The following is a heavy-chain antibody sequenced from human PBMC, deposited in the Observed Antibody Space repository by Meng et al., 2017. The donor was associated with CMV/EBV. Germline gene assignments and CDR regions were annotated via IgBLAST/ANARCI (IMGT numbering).Heavy chain of an antibody. Sequence: GGSLRLSCAASGFTFSSYAMSWVRQAPGQGLEWVSAISGSGGSTYYADSVKGRFTISRDNSKNTLYLQMNSLRAEDTAVYYCAKGGIQLWAQFDYWGQGTLVTVSS. CDR1: GFTFSSYA. V-gene: IGHV3-23*01. CDR2: ISGSGGST. CDR3: AKGGIQLWAQFDY. D-gene: IGHD5-18*01. J-gene: IGHJ4*02.